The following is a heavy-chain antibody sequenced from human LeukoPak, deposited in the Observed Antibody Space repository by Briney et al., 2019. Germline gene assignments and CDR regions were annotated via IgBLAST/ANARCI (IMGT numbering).Heavy chain of an antibody. CDR2: IWYDGSNK. CDR3: ASGWDRGYSGYDEGFDY. Sequence: GGSLRLSCAASGFTFISYGMHWVRQAPGKGLEWVAVIWYDGSNKYYADSVKGRFTISRDNSKNTLYLQMNSLRAEDTAVYYCASGWDRGYSGYDEGFDYWGQGTLVTVSS. V-gene: IGHV3-33*01. CDR1: GFTFISYG. J-gene: IGHJ4*02. D-gene: IGHD5-12*01.